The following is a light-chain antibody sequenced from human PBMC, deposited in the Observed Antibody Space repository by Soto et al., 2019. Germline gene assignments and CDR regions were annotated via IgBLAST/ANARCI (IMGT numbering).Light chain of an antibody. V-gene: IGLV2-14*01. CDR2: EVS. CDR3: SSYKRGATLV. J-gene: IGLJ2*01. CDR1: SSDVGGYNH. Sequence: QSALTQPASVSGSPGQPITISCTGTSSDVGGYNHVAWYQQYPGKAPKLIIFEVSDRPSGISNRFSGSKSANTASLSISGLQAEDEADYYCSSYKRGATLVFGGGTKLTVL.